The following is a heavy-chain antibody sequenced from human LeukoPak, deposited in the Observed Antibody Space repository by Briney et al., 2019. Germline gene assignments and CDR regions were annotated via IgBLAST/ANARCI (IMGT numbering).Heavy chain of an antibody. CDR3: ARGAAGPYYYYNMDV. D-gene: IGHD6-13*01. CDR2: INPNSGGT. CDR1: GYTFTDYY. J-gene: IGHJ6*03. Sequence: ASVKVSCKASGYTFTDYYMHWVRQAPGQGLEWMGWINPNSGGTNYAQKFQGRVTMTRDTSISTAYMELSRLTSDDTAGYYCARGAAGPYYYYNMDVWGRGTTVTVSS. V-gene: IGHV1-2*02.